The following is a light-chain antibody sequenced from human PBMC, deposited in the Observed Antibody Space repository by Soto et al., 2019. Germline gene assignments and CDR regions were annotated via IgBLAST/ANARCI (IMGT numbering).Light chain of an antibody. Sequence: EIVLTQSPATLSLSPGERATLSCRASQSVSSYLAWYQQKPGQAPGLLIYDASNRATGIPARFSGSGSGTDFPPTISSLEPEDFAVYYCQQRSNWPRFTFGPGTKVDIK. CDR1: QSVSSY. CDR3: QQRSNWPRFT. CDR2: DAS. J-gene: IGKJ3*01. V-gene: IGKV3-11*01.